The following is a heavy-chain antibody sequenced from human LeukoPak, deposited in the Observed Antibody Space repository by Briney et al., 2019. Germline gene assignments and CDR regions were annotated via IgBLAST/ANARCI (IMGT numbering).Heavy chain of an antibody. J-gene: IGHJ6*03. Sequence: SETLSLTCTVSGGSISSYYWSWIRQPPGKGLEWIGYIYYSGSTNYNPSLKSRVTISVDTSKNQFSLKLSSVTAADTAVYYCARDQKLELSQHGEGGYYYMDVWGKGTTVTVSS. D-gene: IGHD1-7*01. V-gene: IGHV4-59*01. CDR3: ARDQKLELSQHGEGGYYYMDV. CDR2: IYYSGST. CDR1: GGSISSYY.